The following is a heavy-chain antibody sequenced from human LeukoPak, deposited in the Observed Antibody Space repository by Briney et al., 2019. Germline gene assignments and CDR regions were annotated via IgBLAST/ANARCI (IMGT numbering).Heavy chain of an antibody. CDR2: IDYSGYYT. CDR1: GFIFGTSG. J-gene: IGHJ4*02. D-gene: IGHD3-22*01. CDR3: AKEGPYDRRGYENY. V-gene: IGHV3-23*01. Sequence: PGGSLRLSCAASGFIFGTSGMSWVRQAPGKGLEWISAIDYSGYYTYYADSVKGRFTVSRDNSKNTLFLQLHSLRAEDTALYYCAKEGPYDRRGYENYWGQGTVVTVSS.